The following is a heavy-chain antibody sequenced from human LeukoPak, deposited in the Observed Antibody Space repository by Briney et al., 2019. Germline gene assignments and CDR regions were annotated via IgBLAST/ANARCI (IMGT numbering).Heavy chain of an antibody. J-gene: IGHJ4*02. CDR3: ARIMRSSGCFDY. CDR1: GGSISSSSYY. D-gene: IGHD6-25*01. Sequence: PSETLSLTCTVSGGSISSSSYYWGWIRQPPGKGLEWIGSIYYSGSTYYNPSLKSRVTISVDTSKNQFSLKLSSVTAADTAVYYCARIMRSSGCFDYWGQGTLVTVSS. CDR2: IYYSGST. V-gene: IGHV4-39*01.